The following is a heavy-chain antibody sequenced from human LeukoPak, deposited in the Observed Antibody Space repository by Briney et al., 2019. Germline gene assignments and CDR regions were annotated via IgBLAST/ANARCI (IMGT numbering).Heavy chain of an antibody. J-gene: IGHJ3*02. CDR1: GGTFSSYA. CDR2: IIPIFGTA. V-gene: IGHV1-69*05. D-gene: IGHD2-15*01. CDR3: ARGGIVVVGAFDI. Sequence: GASVKVSCKASGGTFSSYAISWVRQAPGQGLEWMGEIIPIFGTANYAQKFQGRVTITTDESTSTAYMELSSLRSEDTAVYYCARGGIVVVGAFDIWGQGTMVTVSS.